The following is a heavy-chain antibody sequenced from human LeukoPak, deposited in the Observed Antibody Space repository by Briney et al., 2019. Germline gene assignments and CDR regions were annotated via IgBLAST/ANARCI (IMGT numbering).Heavy chain of an antibody. CDR2: INSDGSST. CDR1: GFTFSSYW. V-gene: IGHV3-74*01. J-gene: IGHJ4*02. Sequence: GGSLRLSCAASGFTFSSYWMHWVRQAPGKGLVWVSRINSDGSSTSDADSVKGRFTISRDNAKNTLYLQMNSLRAEDTAVYYCARDARPPYDYVWGSYRYFSGPDYWGQGTLVTVSS. D-gene: IGHD3-16*02. CDR3: ARDARPPYDYVWGSYRYFSGPDY.